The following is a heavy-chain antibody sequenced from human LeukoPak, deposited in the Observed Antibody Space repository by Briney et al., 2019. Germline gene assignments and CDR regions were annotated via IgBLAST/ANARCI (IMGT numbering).Heavy chain of an antibody. CDR1: GGSINSGGYS. J-gene: IGHJ1*01. D-gene: IGHD4-17*01. CDR2: IYYSGST. Sequence: SETLSLTCTVSGGSINSGGYSWSWIRQHPGKDLEWIGYIYYSGSTYYNPSLKSRVTISVDTSKNQFSLKLTSVTAADTAVYYCARGIDYGSEYFQHWGQGTPVTVSS. CDR3: ARGIDYGSEYFQH. V-gene: IGHV4-31*03.